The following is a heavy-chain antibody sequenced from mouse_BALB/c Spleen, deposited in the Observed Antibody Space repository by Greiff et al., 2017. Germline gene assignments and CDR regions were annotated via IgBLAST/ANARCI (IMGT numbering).Heavy chain of an antibody. J-gene: IGHJ4*01. CDR3: APMITDYAMDY. V-gene: IGHV14-3*02. CDR1: GFNIKDPY. CDR2: IDPANGNT. D-gene: IGHD2-4*01. Sequence: VQLQQSGAELVTPGASVTLSCTASGFNIKDPYMHWGKQRPEQGLEWIGRIDPANGNTKYDPKFQGTATITADTSSNTAYLQLSSLTSEDTAVYYCAPMITDYAMDYWGQGTSVTVSS.